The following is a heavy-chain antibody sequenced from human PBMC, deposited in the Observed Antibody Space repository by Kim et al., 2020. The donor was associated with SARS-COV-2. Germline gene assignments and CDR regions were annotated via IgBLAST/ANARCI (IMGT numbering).Heavy chain of an antibody. CDR1: GFTFSNYA. Sequence: GGSLRLSCAASGFTFSNYAMSWVRQAPGKGLEWVSAVSGTGTSTYYAVSVTGRFTISRDNSKNTLYLQMNSLRAEDTAVYYCAKDLAIVVVPTAIGFDS. V-gene: IGHV3-23*01. CDR2: VSGTGTST. J-gene: IGHJ4*01. D-gene: IGHD2-2*01. CDR3: AKDLAIVVVPTAIGFDS.